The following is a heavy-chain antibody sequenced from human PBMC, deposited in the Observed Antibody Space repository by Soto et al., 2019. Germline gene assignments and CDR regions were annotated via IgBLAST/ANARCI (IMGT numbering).Heavy chain of an antibody. CDR2: ISGSGGST. CDR3: ARGLYNGSPHLFY. CDR1: GFTFSSYA. Sequence: GGSLRLSCAASGFTFSSYAMSWVRQAPGKGLEWVSAISGSGGSTYYADSVKGRFTISRDNAKKSLYLQMNSLRADDTAVYYCARGLYNGSPHLFYWGQGTRITVSS. V-gene: IGHV3-23*01. J-gene: IGHJ4*02. D-gene: IGHD1-26*01.